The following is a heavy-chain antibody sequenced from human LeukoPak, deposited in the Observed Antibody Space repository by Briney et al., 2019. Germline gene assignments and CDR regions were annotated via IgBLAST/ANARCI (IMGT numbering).Heavy chain of an antibody. J-gene: IGHJ6*02. D-gene: IGHD2-8*02. CDR1: GGSISSYY. Sequence: SETLSLTCTVSGGSISSYYWSWIRQPAGEGLEWIGRIYTSGSTNYNPSLKSRVTMSVDTSKNQFSLKLSSVTAADTAVYYCARDRFLTDVEEGGRSRPAYYYYGMDVWGQGTTVTVSS. V-gene: IGHV4-4*07. CDR3: ARDRFLTDVEEGGRSRPAYYYYGMDV. CDR2: IYTSGST.